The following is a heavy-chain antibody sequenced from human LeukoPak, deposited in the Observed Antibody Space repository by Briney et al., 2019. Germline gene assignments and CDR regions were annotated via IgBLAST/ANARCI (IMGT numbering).Heavy chain of an antibody. Sequence: VASVKVSCKASGYTFTGYYMHWVRQAPGQGLEWMGRINPNSGGTNYAQKFQGRVTMTRDTSISTAYMELSRLRSDDTAVYYCARDLGYPSRGFDPWGQGTLVTVSS. D-gene: IGHD6-13*01. CDR2: INPNSGGT. CDR1: GYTFTGYY. J-gene: IGHJ5*02. CDR3: ARDLGYPSRGFDP. V-gene: IGHV1-2*06.